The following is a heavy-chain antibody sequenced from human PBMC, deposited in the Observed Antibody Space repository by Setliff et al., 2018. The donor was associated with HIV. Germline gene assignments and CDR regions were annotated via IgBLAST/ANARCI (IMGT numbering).Heavy chain of an antibody. D-gene: IGHD3-22*01. CDR1: GFTFSSYV. CDR2: MSTGGGIK. Sequence: GGSLRLSCAATGFTFSSYVLHWVRQAPGKGLEWVAVMSTGGGIKICADSVKGRFTISRDNSRNTLFLQMNNLRAEDTAVYYCARVRDYYDSGAQAFDIWGQGTMVTVSS. CDR3: ARVRDYYDSGAQAFDI. V-gene: IGHV3-30-3*01. J-gene: IGHJ3*02.